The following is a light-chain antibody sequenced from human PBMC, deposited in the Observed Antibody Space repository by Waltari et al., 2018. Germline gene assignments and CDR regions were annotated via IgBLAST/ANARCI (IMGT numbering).Light chain of an antibody. J-gene: IGKJ1*01. CDR3: HYSGPSMWT. Sequence: EIVLTQSPGTLSLTPGERVTLSCRASETIHNAYLAWYQQTPGQAPRLLIFGTSTRATGIPARFSGSGSVTDFTLTISRLEPEDFALYHCHYSGPSMWTFGQGTRVEIK. V-gene: IGKV3-20*01. CDR1: ETIHNAY. CDR2: GTS.